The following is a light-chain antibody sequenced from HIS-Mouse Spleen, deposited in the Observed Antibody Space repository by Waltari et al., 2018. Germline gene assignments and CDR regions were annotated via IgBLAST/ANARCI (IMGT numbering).Light chain of an antibody. CDR2: DVS. J-gene: IGLJ2*01. CDR3: SSYTSSSTLV. Sequence: QSALTQPASVSGSPGQSITISCTGTSSDVGGYNYVSWYHQHPGKAPKLMIYDVSNRPSGGSNRFSGSKSGNTASLTISGLQAEDEADYYCSSYTSSSTLVFGGGTKLTVL. CDR1: SSDVGGYNY. V-gene: IGLV2-14*03.